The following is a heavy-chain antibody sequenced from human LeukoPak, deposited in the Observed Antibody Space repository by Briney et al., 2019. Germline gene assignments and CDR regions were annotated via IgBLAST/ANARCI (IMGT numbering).Heavy chain of an antibody. CDR1: GGSISSYY. CDR2: IYYSGST. Sequence: PSETLSLTCTVSGGSISSYYWSWIRQPPGKGLEWIGYIYYSGSTNYNPSLKSRVTISVDTSKNQFSLKLSSVTAADTAVYYCARDYYDSSGYYGLDAFDIWGQGTMVTVSS. CDR3: ARDYYDSSGYYGLDAFDI. D-gene: IGHD3-22*01. J-gene: IGHJ3*02. V-gene: IGHV4-59*01.